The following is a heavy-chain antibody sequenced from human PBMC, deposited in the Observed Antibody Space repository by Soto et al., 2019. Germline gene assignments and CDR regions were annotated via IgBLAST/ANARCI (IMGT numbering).Heavy chain of an antibody. CDR2: IYYSGST. V-gene: IGHV4-59*01. CDR1: GGSISSYY. J-gene: IGHJ6*03. Sequence: SETLSLTCTVSGGSISSYYWSWIRQPPGKGLEWIGYIYYSGSTNYNPSLKSRVTISVDTSKNQFSLKLSSVTAADTAVYYCARLGRNYSSGWDYYMDVWGKGTTVTVSS. CDR3: ARLGRNYSSGWDYYMDV. D-gene: IGHD6-19*01.